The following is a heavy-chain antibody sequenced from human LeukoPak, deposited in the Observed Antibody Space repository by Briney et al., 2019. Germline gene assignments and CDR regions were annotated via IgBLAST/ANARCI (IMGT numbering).Heavy chain of an antibody. CDR1: GGSLSSYY. J-gene: IGHJ6*03. Sequence: SETLSLTCTVSGGSLSSYYWSWIRQPPGKGLEGVGDVYYSGSTNYDPSLKSRVTMSVDTSKNQSSLKLSSVTAADTAGYSCARDIGITGTHYYYYMDVWGKGTTVTVSS. CDR3: ARDIGITGTHYYYYMDV. V-gene: IGHV4-59*12. D-gene: IGHD1-1*01. CDR2: VYYSGST.